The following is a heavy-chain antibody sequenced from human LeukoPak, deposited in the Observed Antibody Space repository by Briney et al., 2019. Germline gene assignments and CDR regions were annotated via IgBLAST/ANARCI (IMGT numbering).Heavy chain of an antibody. CDR3: AREMATTTSFDY. Sequence: GGSLRLSCAASGFTFSDHYMSWIRQAPGKGLEWVSYISSSGSTIYYADSVKGRFTISRDNAKNSPYLQMNSLRAEDTAVYYCAREMATTTSFDYWGQGTLVTVSS. V-gene: IGHV3-11*01. CDR1: GFTFSDHY. D-gene: IGHD5-24*01. J-gene: IGHJ4*02. CDR2: ISSSGSTI.